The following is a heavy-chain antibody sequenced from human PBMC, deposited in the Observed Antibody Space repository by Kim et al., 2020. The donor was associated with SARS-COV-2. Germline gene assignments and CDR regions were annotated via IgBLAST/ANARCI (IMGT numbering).Heavy chain of an antibody. CDR1: GYTFTSYG. Sequence: ASVKVSCKASGYTFTSYGISWVRQAPGQGLEWMGWISAYNGNTNYAQKLQGRVTMTTDTSTSTAYMELRSLRSDDTAVYYCARAFITMVRGVIIPTDYWGQGTLVTVSS. CDR3: ARAFITMVRGVIIPTDY. J-gene: IGHJ4*02. CDR2: ISAYNGNT. D-gene: IGHD3-10*01. V-gene: IGHV1-18*01.